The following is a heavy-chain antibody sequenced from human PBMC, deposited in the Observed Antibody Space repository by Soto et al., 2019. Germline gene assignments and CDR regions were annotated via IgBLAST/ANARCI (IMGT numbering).Heavy chain of an antibody. CDR2: ISYDGRHK. V-gene: IGHV3-30*18. CDR1: GFSFSDFG. Sequence: QVQLVESGGGVVQPGTSLRLSCAGSGFSFSDFGMHWVRLAPGKGLEWVAVISYDGRHKNYVDAVKGRFAISRDTSKNILYPEMNSLRPEDTAVYYCAKLFGELFDGFDVWGQGTMVTVSS. CDR3: AKLFGELFDGFDV. D-gene: IGHD3-10*02. J-gene: IGHJ3*01.